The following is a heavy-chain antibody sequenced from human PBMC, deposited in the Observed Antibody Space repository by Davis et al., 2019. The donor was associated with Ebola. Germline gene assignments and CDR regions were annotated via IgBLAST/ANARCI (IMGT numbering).Heavy chain of an antibody. CDR2: INSDGSST. D-gene: IGHD6-13*01. V-gene: IGHV3-74*01. CDR1: GSTFSSYW. CDR3: AKEKTVGSSWVSGGMDV. Sequence: PGGSLTLSRAPSGSTFSSYWMHWVRQAPGKGLVWVSRINSDGSSTSYADSVTGRFTISRDNAKNTLYLQMNSPRAEDTAVYYCAKEKTVGSSWVSGGMDVWGQGTTVTVSS. J-gene: IGHJ6*02.